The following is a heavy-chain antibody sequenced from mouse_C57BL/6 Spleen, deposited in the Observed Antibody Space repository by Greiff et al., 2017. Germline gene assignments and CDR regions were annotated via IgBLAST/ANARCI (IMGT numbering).Heavy chain of an antibody. J-gene: IGHJ1*03. Sequence: QVQLQQSDAELVKPGASVKISCKVSGYTFTDHTIHWMKQRPEQGLEWIGYIYPRDGSTKYNEKFKGKATLTADKSSSTAYMQLNSLTSEDSAVYFCAKFYYYGSSYGYFDVWGTGTTVTVSS. CDR2: IYPRDGST. CDR1: GYTFTDHT. CDR3: AKFYYYGSSYGYFDV. D-gene: IGHD1-1*01. V-gene: IGHV1-78*01.